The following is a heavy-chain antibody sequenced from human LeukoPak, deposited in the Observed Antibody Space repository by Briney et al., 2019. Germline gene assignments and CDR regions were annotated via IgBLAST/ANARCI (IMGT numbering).Heavy chain of an antibody. J-gene: IGHJ4*02. CDR3: AKDAQRGFDYSNSLEH. Sequence: GGSLRLSCAASGFTFSHYGMHWVRQAPAKGLGGVAVIWSDGSNKYYADSVKGRFTISRDNFKNTVSLQMNSLRTGDTAVYYCAKDAQRGFDYSNSLEHWGQGSLVTVSS. D-gene: IGHD4-11*01. V-gene: IGHV3-33*06. CDR1: GFTFSHYG. CDR2: IWSDGSNK.